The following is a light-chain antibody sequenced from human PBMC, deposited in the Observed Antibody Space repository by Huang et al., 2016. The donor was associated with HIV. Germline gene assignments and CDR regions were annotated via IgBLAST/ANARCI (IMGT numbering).Light chain of an antibody. CDR1: RNLTNSQ. V-gene: IGKV3-20*01. CDR2: GAS. J-gene: IGKJ2*01. CDR3: QEYDTFS. Sequence: EVVLTQSPDGLSLSAGERASLSCRASRNLTNSQLAWYQQKLGQPPRLLVFGASTRVSGIPERFTGRMSGADFTLSISGLEPDDFATYYCQEYDTFSFGQGTRLE.